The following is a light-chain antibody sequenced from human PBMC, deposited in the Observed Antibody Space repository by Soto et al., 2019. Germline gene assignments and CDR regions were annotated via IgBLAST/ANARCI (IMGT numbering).Light chain of an antibody. CDR1: SSDVGGYNY. CDR2: EVS. V-gene: IGLV2-14*01. Sequence: QAASVSGSPGQSITISCTGTSSDVGGYNYVSWYQQHPGKAPKLMIYEVSNRPSGVSNRFSGSKSGNTASLTISGLQAEDEADYYCSSYTSSRVFGGGTKLTVL. J-gene: IGLJ3*02. CDR3: SSYTSSRV.